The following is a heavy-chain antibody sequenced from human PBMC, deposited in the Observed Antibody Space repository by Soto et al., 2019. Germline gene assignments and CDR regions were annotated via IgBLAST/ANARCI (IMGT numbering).Heavy chain of an antibody. CDR2: ISGSGGST. CDR1: GFTFSSYA. Sequence: GGSLRLSCAASGFTFSSYAMSWVRQAPGKGLEWVSAISGSGGSTYYADSVKGRFTISRDNSKNTLYLQMNSLRAEDTAVYYCAKVPQTTYDILTGFDYWGQGTLVTVSS. CDR3: AKVPQTTYDILTGFDY. J-gene: IGHJ4*02. D-gene: IGHD3-9*01. V-gene: IGHV3-23*01.